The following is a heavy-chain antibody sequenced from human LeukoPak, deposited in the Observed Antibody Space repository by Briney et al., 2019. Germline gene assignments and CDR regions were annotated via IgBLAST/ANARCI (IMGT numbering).Heavy chain of an antibody. CDR1: RGSFSGYF. Sequence: SATLSLTSAADRGSFSGYFCSWIRQPPGKRLEWIGEINHSGSTNYNPSLKSRVTISVDTSKNQFSLKLSSVTAADTAMYYCARSRPSPLTYYGMDVWGQGSTVTV. D-gene: IGHD3-9*01. CDR3: ARSRPSPLTYYGMDV. V-gene: IGHV4-34*01. J-gene: IGHJ6*02. CDR2: INHSGST.